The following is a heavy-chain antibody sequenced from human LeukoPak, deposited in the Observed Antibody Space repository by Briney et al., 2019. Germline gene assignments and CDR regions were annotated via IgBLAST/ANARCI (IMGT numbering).Heavy chain of an antibody. D-gene: IGHD5-18*01. V-gene: IGHV3-23*01. CDR2: ISGSGGST. J-gene: IGHJ4*02. CDR1: GFTFSSYA. Sequence: PGRSLRLSCAASGFTFSSYAMSWVRQAPGKGLEWVSAISGSGGSTYYADSVKGRFTISRDNSKNTLYLQMNSLRAEDTAVYYCARARNGYSYVLDYWGQGTLVTVSS. CDR3: ARARNGYSYVLDY.